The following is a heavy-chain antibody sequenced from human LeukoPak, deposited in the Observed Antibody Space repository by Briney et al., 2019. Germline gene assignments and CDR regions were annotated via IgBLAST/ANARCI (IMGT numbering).Heavy chain of an antibody. D-gene: IGHD6-13*01. V-gene: IGHV3-23*01. CDR3: AKESEQQLYYYYGMDV. CDR1: GFTFSNYA. CDR2: ISGSGDGT. Sequence: QAGGSLRLSCAASGFTFSNYALSWVRQAPGKGLEWVSAISGSGDGTYYADSVKGRFTISRDNSKNTLYLQMNSLRAEDTAVYYCAKESEQQLYYYYGMDVWGQGTTVTVSS. J-gene: IGHJ6*02.